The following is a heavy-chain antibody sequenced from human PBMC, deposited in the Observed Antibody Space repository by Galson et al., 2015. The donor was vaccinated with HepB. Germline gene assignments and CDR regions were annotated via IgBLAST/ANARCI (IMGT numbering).Heavy chain of an antibody. CDR2: ISYSGTT. V-gene: IGHV4-59*01. CDR3: ARESREYSSGWFQGTFNYMGV. D-gene: IGHD6-19*01. CDR1: GGSINFYY. J-gene: IGHJ6*03. Sequence: SETLSLTCTVSGGSINFYYWSWIRQPPGKGLEWIGHISYSGTTNYNPSLKSRVTISVDTSKNQFSLKLNSVTAADTAVYYCARESREYSSGWFQGTFNYMGVCGKGSSVSVS.